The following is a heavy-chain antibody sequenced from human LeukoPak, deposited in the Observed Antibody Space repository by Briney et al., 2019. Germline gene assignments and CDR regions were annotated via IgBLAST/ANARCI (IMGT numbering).Heavy chain of an antibody. CDR1: GGSISSGSYY. CDR2: IYTSGST. J-gene: IGHJ6*02. D-gene: IGHD3-16*01. Sequence: PSETLSLTCTVSGGSISSGSYYWSWIRQPAGKGLEWIGRIYTSGSTNYNPSLKSRVTISVDTSKNQFSLKLCSVTAADTAVYYCARHSVLGYVYGMDVWGQGTTVTVSS. V-gene: IGHV4-61*02. CDR3: ARHSVLGYVYGMDV.